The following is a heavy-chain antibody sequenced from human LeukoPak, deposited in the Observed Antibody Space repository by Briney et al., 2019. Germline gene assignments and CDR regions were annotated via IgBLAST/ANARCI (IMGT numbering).Heavy chain of an antibody. CDR1: GYTLTELS. D-gene: IGHD1-26*01. CDR2: FDPEDGET. V-gene: IGHV1-24*01. J-gene: IGHJ4*02. CDR3: ATSIVGALYYGY. Sequence: GASVKVSCKVSGYTLTELSMHWVRQAPGKGLEWMGGFDPEDGETINAQKFQGRVTMTEDTSTDTAYMELSSLRPEDTAVYYCATSIVGALYYGYWGQGTLVTVSS.